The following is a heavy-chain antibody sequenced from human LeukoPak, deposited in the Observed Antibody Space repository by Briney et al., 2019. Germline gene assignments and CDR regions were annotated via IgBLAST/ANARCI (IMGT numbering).Heavy chain of an antibody. CDR3: ARDADSSGYYYFYYYYGMDV. Sequence: GGSLRLSCAASGFTFSSYWMSWVRQAPGKGLEWVANIKQDGSEKYYVDSVKGRFTISRDNAKNSLYLQMNSLRAEDTAVYYCARDADSSGYYYFYYYYGMDVWGQGTTVTVSS. J-gene: IGHJ6*02. CDR1: GFTFSSYW. D-gene: IGHD3-22*01. V-gene: IGHV3-7*01. CDR2: IKQDGSEK.